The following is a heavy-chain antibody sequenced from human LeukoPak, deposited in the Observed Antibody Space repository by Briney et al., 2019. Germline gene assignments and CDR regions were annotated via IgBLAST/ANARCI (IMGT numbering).Heavy chain of an antibody. CDR1: GFIFSSYG. Sequence: GGSLRLSCAASGFIFSSYGMHWVRQAPEKGLEWVAFIRYDGSRIYYADSVKGRFTISRDNAKNTLYLQMNSLRAEDTAVYYCAKDLSPGTYDYWGQGTLVTVSS. D-gene: IGHD1-1*01. J-gene: IGHJ4*02. CDR3: AKDLSPGTYDY. CDR2: IRYDGSRI. V-gene: IGHV3-30*02.